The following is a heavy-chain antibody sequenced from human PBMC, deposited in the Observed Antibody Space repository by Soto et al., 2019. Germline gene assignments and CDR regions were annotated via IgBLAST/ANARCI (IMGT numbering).Heavy chain of an antibody. CDR1: GGSISSSNYY. V-gene: IGHV4-39*01. CDR3: ARRYSSTLFGC. J-gene: IGHJ4*02. D-gene: IGHD6-13*01. CDR2: IYYSGST. Sequence: QLQLQESGPGLVKPSETLSLTCTVSGGSISSSNYYWGWMRQPPGKGLEWIGKIYYSGSTYYNPSLKTQVPLCGDTSKNQFSLKLSSVAAADPAVYYCARRYSSTLFGCWGQGALGTVSS.